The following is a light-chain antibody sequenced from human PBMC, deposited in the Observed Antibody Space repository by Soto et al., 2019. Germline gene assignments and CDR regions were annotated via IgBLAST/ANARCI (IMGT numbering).Light chain of an antibody. V-gene: IGKV1-5*03. CDR3: HQYNSYSRT. Sequence: QITQAPSHPSSSVGDRGPITCRASQTIGRWLAWYQQKPGKVPKLLIYKASSLQSGVPSRFSGSGSGTEFTLTINSLQPDDFATYYCHQYNSYSRTFGQGTTLEIK. CDR2: KAS. CDR1: QTIGRW. J-gene: IGKJ1*01.